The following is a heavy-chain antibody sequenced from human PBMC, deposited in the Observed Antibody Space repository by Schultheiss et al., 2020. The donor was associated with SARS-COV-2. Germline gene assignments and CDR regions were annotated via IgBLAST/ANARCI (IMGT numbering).Heavy chain of an antibody. CDR3: ARAYCSGGSCYSGY. CDR1: GGSISSYY. D-gene: IGHD2-15*01. J-gene: IGHJ4*02. Sequence: SETLSLTCTVSGGSISSYYWSWIRQPPGKGLEWIGYIYYSGSTNYNPSLKSRVTISVDTSKNQFSLKLSSVTAADTAVYYCARAYCSGGSCYSGYWGQGTLVTVSS. CDR2: IYYSGST. V-gene: IGHV4-59*01.